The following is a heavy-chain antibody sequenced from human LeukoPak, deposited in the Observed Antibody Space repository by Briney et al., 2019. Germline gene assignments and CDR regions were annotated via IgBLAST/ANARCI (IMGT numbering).Heavy chain of an antibody. CDR1: GFTFSSYS. V-gene: IGHV3-21*01. Sequence: PGGSLRLSCAASGFTFSSYSMNWVRQAPGKGLEWVSSISSSSSYIYYADSVNGRFTISRDNAKNSLYLQMNSLRAEDTAVYYCAKDLRRCSSTSCRDDWGQGTLVTVSS. CDR2: ISSSSSYI. J-gene: IGHJ4*02. D-gene: IGHD2-2*01. CDR3: AKDLRRCSSTSCRDD.